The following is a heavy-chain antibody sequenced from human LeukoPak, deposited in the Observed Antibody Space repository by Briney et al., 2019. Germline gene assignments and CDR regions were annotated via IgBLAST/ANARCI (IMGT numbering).Heavy chain of an antibody. V-gene: IGHV3-30*18. CDR2: ISNDGSKK. CDR1: GFTFSSYG. CDR3: AKDRYSYAFEYSDS. D-gene: IGHD5-18*01. Sequence: GGSLRLSCAASGFTFSSYGMHWVREAPGKGLDWVAVISNDGSKKYYADSVKGRFTISRDNSKNTLSLQVSSLRTEDTAVYYCAKDRYSYAFEYSDSWGQGTLVTVSS. J-gene: IGHJ4*02.